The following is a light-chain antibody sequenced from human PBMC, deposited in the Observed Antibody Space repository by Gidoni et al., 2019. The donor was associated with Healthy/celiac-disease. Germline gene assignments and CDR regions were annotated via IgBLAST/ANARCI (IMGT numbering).Light chain of an antibody. CDR1: SSNIGAGYD. V-gene: IGLV1-40*01. J-gene: IGLJ1*01. Sequence: QSVLTQPPSVSAAPGQRVPIPCTGSSSNIGAGYDVHWYQQLPGTAPKLLIYGNSNRPSGVPDRFSGSKSGTSASLAITGLQAEDEADYYCQSYDSSLSAPYVFGTGTKVTVL. CDR2: GNS. CDR3: QSYDSSLSAPYV.